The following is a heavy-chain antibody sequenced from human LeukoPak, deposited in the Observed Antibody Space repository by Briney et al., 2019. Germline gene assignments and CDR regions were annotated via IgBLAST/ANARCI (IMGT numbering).Heavy chain of an antibody. D-gene: IGHD6-13*01. CDR3: ARDNRVSLDY. CDR1: GFTFSSYG. V-gene: IGHV3-33*01. Sequence: PGRSPRLSCAAPGFTFSSYGMHWVRQAPGKGLEWVAVIWYDGSNKYYADSVKGRFTISRDNSKNTLYLQMNSLRAEDTAVYYCARDNRVSLDYWGQGTLVTVSS. J-gene: IGHJ4*02. CDR2: IWYDGSNK.